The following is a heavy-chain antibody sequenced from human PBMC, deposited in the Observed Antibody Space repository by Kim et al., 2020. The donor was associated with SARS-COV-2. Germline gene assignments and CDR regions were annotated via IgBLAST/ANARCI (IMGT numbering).Heavy chain of an antibody. V-gene: IGHV3-23*01. CDR2: ICSSGGCS. D-gene: IGHD3-22*01. Sequence: GGSLRLSCAASGFTFGDYAMSWVRQAPGKGLEWVSGICSSGGCSFYTASVRGRFSISRDNSRVTLYLRMNSLGAEDTAIYYCAKYYDYDSIGPGQWGQGNL. CDR1: GFTFGDYA. J-gene: IGHJ1*01. CDR3: AKYYDYDSIGPGQ.